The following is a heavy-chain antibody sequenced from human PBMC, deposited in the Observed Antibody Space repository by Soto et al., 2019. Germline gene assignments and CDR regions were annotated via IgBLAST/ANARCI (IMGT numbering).Heavy chain of an antibody. CDR2: IWYDGSNK. V-gene: IGHV3-33*01. D-gene: IGHD3-10*01. CDR1: GFTFSSYG. Sequence: GGSLRLSCAASGFTFSSYGMHWVRQAPGKGLEWVAVIWYDGSNKYYADSVKGRFTISRDNSKNTLYLQMNSLRAEDTAVYYCARDPGYYGSGSSSPVYYYDGMDVWGQGTTVTVSS. J-gene: IGHJ6*02. CDR3: ARDPGYYGSGSSSPVYYYDGMDV.